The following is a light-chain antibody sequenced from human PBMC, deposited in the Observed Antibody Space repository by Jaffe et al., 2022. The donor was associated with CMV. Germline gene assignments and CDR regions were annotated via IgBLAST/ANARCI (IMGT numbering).Light chain of an antibody. CDR3: LQYGYSPLFT. CDR1: QSVSSSY. J-gene: IGKJ3*01. V-gene: IGKV3-20*01. CDR2: GAS. Sequence: EIVLTQSPGTLSLSPGEKATLSCRASQSVSSSYLAWYQQKPGQAPRLLIYGASSRATGIPDRVTGSGSGTDFTLTISRLEPEDFAVYYCLQYGYSPLFTFGPGTKVEIK.